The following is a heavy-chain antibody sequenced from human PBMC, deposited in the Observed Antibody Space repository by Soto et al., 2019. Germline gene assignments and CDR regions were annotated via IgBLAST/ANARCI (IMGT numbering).Heavy chain of an antibody. D-gene: IGHD3-22*01. CDR3: ARVFYTDSSGYPRPIFDS. J-gene: IGHJ4*02. V-gene: IGHV4-4*07. CDR1: RGSITDYS. CDR2: IYSSGTT. Sequence: PSETLSLTCVVSRGSITDYSWTWIRRPAGKGLEWIGLIYSSGTTSYNPSLESRVTMSLDTSKKSFSLELTSVTAADTAVYYCARVFYTDSSGYPRPIFDSWVPGTLVTVSS.